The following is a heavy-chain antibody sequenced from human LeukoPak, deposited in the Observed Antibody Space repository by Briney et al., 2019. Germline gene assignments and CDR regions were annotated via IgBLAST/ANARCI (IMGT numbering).Heavy chain of an antibody. Sequence: GGSLRLSCAASGFTFSTYAMSWVRQAPGKGLEWVSAISGSSGGITYYADSVKGRFTISRDNSKNTLYLQMNSLRAEDTAVYYCAKDPYDTGGWFDPWGQGTLVTVSS. CDR3: AKDPYDTGGWFDP. D-gene: IGHD3-22*01. J-gene: IGHJ5*02. CDR2: ISGSSGGIT. CDR1: GFTFSTYA. V-gene: IGHV3-23*01.